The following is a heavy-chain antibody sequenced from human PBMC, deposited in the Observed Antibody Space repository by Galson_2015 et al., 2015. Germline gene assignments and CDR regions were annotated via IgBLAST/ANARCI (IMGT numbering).Heavy chain of an antibody. D-gene: IGHD6-19*01. V-gene: IGHV3-23*01. CDR1: GFTFSSYA. CDR3: AKGTLGEQWLVPLSFDY. J-gene: IGHJ4*02. CDR2: ISGSGGST. Sequence: SLRLSCAASGFTFSSYAMSWVRQAPGKGLEWVSAISGSGGSTYYADSVKGRFTISRDNSKNTLYLQMNSLRAEDTAVYYCAKGTLGEQWLVPLSFDYWGQGTLVTVSS.